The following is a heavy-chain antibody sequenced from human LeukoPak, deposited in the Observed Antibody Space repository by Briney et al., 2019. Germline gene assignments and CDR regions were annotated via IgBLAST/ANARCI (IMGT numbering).Heavy chain of an antibody. CDR1: GFTFSTYT. V-gene: IGHV3-23*01. J-gene: IGHJ4*02. Sequence: GGSLRLSCAASGFTFSTYTMSWVGQAPGKGLEWVSAISAGGDKTYYADSVKGRFTISRDNSKNTLSLQMNSLRAEDTAVYYCASGGRYSYGSFDYWGQGTRVTVSS. CDR3: ASGGRYSYGSFDY. CDR2: ISAGGDKT. D-gene: IGHD5-18*01.